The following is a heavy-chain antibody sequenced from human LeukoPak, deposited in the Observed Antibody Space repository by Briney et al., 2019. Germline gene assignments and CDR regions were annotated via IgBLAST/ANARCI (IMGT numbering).Heavy chain of an antibody. V-gene: IGHV4-34*01. CDR3: ARAPDPSWFDP. CDR1: GGSFSGYY. J-gene: IGHJ5*02. Sequence: SETLSLTCAVYGGSFSGYYWSWIRQPPGKGLEWIGEINHSGSTNYNPSLKSRVTISVDTSKNQFSLKLSSVTAADTAVYYCARAPDPSWFDPWGQGTLVTVSS. CDR2: INHSGST.